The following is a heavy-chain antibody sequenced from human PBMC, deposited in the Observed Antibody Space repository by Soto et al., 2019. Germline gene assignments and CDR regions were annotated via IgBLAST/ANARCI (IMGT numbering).Heavy chain of an antibody. D-gene: IGHD3-10*01. CDR1: GFTFSSYS. Sequence: GGSLRLSCAASGFTFSSYSMNWVRQAPGEGLEWVSYISSSSSTIYYADSVKGRFTISRDNAKNSLYLQMNSLRAEDTAVYYCARANYYGSPGDFDYWGQGTLVTVSS. CDR2: ISSSSSTI. J-gene: IGHJ4*02. CDR3: ARANYYGSPGDFDY. V-gene: IGHV3-48*01.